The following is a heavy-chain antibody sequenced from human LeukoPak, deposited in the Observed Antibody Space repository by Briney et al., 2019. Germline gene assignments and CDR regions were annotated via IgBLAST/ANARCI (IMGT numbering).Heavy chain of an antibody. Sequence: SSETLSLTCAVYGGSFSGYYWSWIRQPPGKGLEWIGEINHSGSTNYNPSLKSRVTISVDTSKNQFSLKLSSVTAADTAVYYCARGLSGYSSGWYRYYFDYWGQGTLVTVSS. CDR3: ARGLSGYSSGWYRYYFDY. CDR2: INHSGST. CDR1: GGSFSGYY. D-gene: IGHD6-19*01. J-gene: IGHJ4*02. V-gene: IGHV4-34*01.